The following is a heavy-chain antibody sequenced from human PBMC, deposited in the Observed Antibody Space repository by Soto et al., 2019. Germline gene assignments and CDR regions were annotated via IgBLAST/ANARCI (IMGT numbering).Heavy chain of an antibody. Sequence: SETLSLTCPVSGGSISSSSYYWGWIRQPPGKGLEWIGSIYYSGSTYYNPSLKSRVTISVDTSKNQFSLKLSSVTAADTAVYYCARPTYYYGSGSEYYYMDVWGKGTTVTVSS. D-gene: IGHD3-10*01. J-gene: IGHJ6*03. CDR2: IYYSGST. CDR1: GGSISSSSYY. V-gene: IGHV4-39*01. CDR3: ARPTYYYGSGSEYYYMDV.